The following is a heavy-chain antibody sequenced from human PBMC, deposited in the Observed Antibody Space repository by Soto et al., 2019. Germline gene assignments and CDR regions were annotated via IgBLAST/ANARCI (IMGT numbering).Heavy chain of an antibody. J-gene: IGHJ5*02. Sequence: SETLSLTCTVSGGSISSYYWSLIRQPPGKGLEWIGYIYYSGSTNYNPSLKSRVTISVDTSKNQFSLKLSSVTAADTAVYYCARVYAKNWFDPWGQGSMVTV. CDR2: IYYSGST. D-gene: IGHD4-17*01. CDR1: GGSISSYY. V-gene: IGHV4-59*01. CDR3: ARVYAKNWFDP.